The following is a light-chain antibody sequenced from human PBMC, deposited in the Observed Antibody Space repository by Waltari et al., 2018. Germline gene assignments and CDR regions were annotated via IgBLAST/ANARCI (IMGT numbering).Light chain of an antibody. CDR1: QRVGRA. V-gene: IGKV3D-20*01. CDR3: QMYVRLPVT. J-gene: IGKJ1*01. Sequence: WGASQRVGRALAWYQQKPGQAPRRLIYEASSRATGISDKFSGSGSGTDFSLTISRVEPEDFAVYFCQMYVRLPVTFGQGTKVEVK. CDR2: EAS.